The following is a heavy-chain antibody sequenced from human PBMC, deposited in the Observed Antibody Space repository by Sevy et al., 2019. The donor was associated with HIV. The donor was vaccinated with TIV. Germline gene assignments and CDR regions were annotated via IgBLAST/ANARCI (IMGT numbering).Heavy chain of an antibody. V-gene: IGHV4-38-2*01. Sequence: SETLSLTCAVSGYSISSGFYWGWIRQPPGKGLEWIGSIYHSGSTYYNPSLKSRVTISVDTSKNQFSLKLSSVTAADTAVYYCARHPRMGIVVVPAGISSKGFDYWGQGTLVTVSS. CDR2: IYHSGST. J-gene: IGHJ4*02. CDR3: ARHPRMGIVVVPAGISSKGFDY. CDR1: GYSISSGFY. D-gene: IGHD2-2*03.